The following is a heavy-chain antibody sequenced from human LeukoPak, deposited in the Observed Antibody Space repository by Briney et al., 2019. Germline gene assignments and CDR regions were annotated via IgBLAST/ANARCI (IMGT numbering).Heavy chain of an antibody. J-gene: IGHJ4*02. Sequence: PSETLSLTCTVSDVTITNYYWTWIRQPAGKGLEWIGRLYIGRETDYNPSLRSRVTMSVDTFSSRFSLRLTSVTAADTATYYCARESRVVIGDGYYLDSWGPGTQITVSS. V-gene: IGHV4-4*07. CDR1: DVTITNYY. CDR3: ARESRVVIGDGYYLDS. CDR2: LYIGRET. D-gene: IGHD2-21*01.